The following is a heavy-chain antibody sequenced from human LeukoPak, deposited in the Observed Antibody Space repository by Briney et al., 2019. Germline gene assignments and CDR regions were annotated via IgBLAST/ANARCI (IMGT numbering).Heavy chain of an antibody. CDR2: IYYSGST. Sequence: SETLSLTCTVSGGSISSHYWSWIRQPPGKGLEWIGYIYYSGSTNHNPSLKSRVTISVDTSKNQFSLKLSSVTAADTAVYYCARVRAKLLLGKYNWFDPWGQGTLVTVSS. CDR1: GGSISSHY. J-gene: IGHJ5*02. V-gene: IGHV4-59*11. D-gene: IGHD2-15*01. CDR3: ARVRAKLLLGKYNWFDP.